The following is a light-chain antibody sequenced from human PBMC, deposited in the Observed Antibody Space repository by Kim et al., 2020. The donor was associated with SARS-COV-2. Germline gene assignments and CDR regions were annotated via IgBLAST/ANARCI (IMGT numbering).Light chain of an antibody. CDR2: VNRDGSH. V-gene: IGLV4-69*01. CDR3: QTWGTGIRV. CDR1: SGHSNYA. Sequence: QLVLTQSPSASASLGASVKLTCTVSSGHSNYAIAWHQQQPEKGPRYLTKVNRDGSHSKGDGIPDRFSGSSSGAERYLTISSLQSEDEADYYCQTWGTGIRVFGGGTQLTVL. J-gene: IGLJ3*02.